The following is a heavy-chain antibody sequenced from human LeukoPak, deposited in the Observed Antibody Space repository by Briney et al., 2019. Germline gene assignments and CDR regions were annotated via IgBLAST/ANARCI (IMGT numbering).Heavy chain of an antibody. CDR1: TFIFSSYG. Sequence: GRSLRLSCAASTFIFSSYGMHWVRQAPGKGLEWVAVVWFDGSNKYYADSVKGRFTISRDNSKNTLYLQMNSLRVEDTAVYYCARESFVRIFRGMDAWGQGTTVTVSS. CDR2: VWFDGSNK. D-gene: IGHD3-16*01. V-gene: IGHV3-33*01. CDR3: ARESFVRIFRGMDA. J-gene: IGHJ6*02.